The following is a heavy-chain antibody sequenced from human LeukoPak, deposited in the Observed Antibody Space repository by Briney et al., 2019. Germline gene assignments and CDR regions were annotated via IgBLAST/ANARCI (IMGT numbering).Heavy chain of an antibody. CDR3: ARYNGDLTGGFDY. D-gene: IGHD4-17*01. CDR2: ISSSSSYI. Sequence: GGPLRLSCAASGFTFSSYSMNWVRQAPGKGLEWVSSISSSSSYIYYADSVKGRFTISRDNAKNSLYLQMNSLRAEDTAVYYCARYNGDLTGGFDYWGQGTLVTVSS. V-gene: IGHV3-21*04. CDR1: GFTFSSYS. J-gene: IGHJ4*02.